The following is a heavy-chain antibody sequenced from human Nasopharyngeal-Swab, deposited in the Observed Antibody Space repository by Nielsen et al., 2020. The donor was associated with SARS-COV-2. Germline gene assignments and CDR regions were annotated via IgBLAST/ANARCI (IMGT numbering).Heavy chain of an antibody. CDR1: GDSVSSTSTG. J-gene: IGHJ6*02. D-gene: IGHD1-1*01. CDR2: TYYGSKRYT. V-gene: IGHV6-1*01. Sequence: SQTLSLTCAISGDSVSSTSTGWNWIRQSPSRGLEWLGRTYYGSKRYTDYAVSVKSRITINADTSKNQFPMQLNSVNPEDTAVYYCARGYLKSGMDVWSQGTTVTVSS. CDR3: ARGYLKSGMDV.